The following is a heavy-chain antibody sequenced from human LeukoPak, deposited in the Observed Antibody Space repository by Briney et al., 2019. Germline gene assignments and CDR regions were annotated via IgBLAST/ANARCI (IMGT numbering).Heavy chain of an antibody. CDR1: GYTFTSYG. V-gene: IGHV1-18*01. J-gene: IGHJ6*02. CDR2: ISAYNGNT. CDR3: ARDIAVYDFWSGGRYYYGMDV. Sequence: ASVKVSCKASGYTFTSYGISWVRQAPGQGLEWMGWISAYNGNTNYAQKLQGRVTMTTDTSTSTAYMELRSLRSDDTAVYYCARDIAVYDFWSGGRYYYGMDVWGQGTTVTVS. D-gene: IGHD3-3*01.